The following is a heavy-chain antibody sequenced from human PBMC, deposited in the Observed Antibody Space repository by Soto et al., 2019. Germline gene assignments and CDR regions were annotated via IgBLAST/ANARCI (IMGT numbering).Heavy chain of an antibody. J-gene: IGHJ5*01. CDR3: ARDLTSGYTDS. V-gene: IGHV3-33*01. CDR2: IWHDGGRQ. D-gene: IGHD3-22*01. Sequence: QVHLVESGGGVVQPGGSLRLSCVASGFSYGGYGMHWVRQAPGKGLEWVAVIWHDGGRQYYADSVKGRFTVSRDNAKNTLYLQMNRVRAEDTAVYCCARDLTSGYTDSWGQGTLVIVSS. CDR1: GFSYGGYG.